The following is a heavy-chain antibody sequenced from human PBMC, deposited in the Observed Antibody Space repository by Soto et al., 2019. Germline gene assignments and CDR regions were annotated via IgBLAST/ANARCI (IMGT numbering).Heavy chain of an antibody. CDR1: GFTFSSYW. D-gene: IGHD6-13*01. V-gene: IGHV3-74*01. Sequence: GGSLRLSCAASGFTFSSYWMHWVRQAPGKGLVWVSRINSDGSSTSYADSVKGRFTISRDNAKNTLYLQMNSLRAEDTAVYYCVRDRGSSWYFGYYYYGMDVWGQGTTVTVSS. CDR2: INSDGSST. J-gene: IGHJ6*02. CDR3: VRDRGSSWYFGYYYYGMDV.